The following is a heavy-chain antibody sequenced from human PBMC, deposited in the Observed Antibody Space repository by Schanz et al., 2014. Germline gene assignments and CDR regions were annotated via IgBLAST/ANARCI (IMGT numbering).Heavy chain of an antibody. J-gene: IGHJ4*02. D-gene: IGHD1-7*01. V-gene: IGHV3-7*01. CDR2: IEPDGSEK. Sequence: EVQLVESGGGLVQPGRSLRLSCAASGFTFRGYWMTWVRQAPGKGLEWVANIEPDGSEKYYVDSVKGRFTISRDNAKNLLYLEMSSLRVEDTAMYYRARAGGLPGTSRGRSDYWGQGALVTVSS. CDR3: ARAGGLPGTSRGRSDY. CDR1: GFTFRGYW.